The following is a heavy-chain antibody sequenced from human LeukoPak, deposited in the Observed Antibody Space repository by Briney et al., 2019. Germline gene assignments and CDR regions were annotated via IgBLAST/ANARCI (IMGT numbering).Heavy chain of an antibody. V-gene: IGHV3-48*03. D-gene: IGHD6-19*01. CDR3: ARRYSSGWYFDY. J-gene: IGHJ4*02. Sequence: PGGSLRLSCAASGFSFSNYEMNWVRQAPGKGLEWVSYISSSGGTIYYPDSVKGRFTISRDNAKNSLYLQMNSLRAEDTAVYYCARRYSSGWYFDYWGQGTLVTVSS. CDR1: GFSFSNYE. CDR2: ISSSGGTI.